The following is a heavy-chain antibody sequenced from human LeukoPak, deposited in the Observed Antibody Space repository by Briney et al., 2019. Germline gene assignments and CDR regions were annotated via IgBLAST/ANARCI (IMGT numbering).Heavy chain of an antibody. V-gene: IGHV4-34*01. D-gene: IGHD3-16*02. CDR1: GGSFSGYY. J-gene: IGHJ4*02. CDR2: INHSGST. Sequence: SETLSLTCAVYGGSFSGYYWSWIRQPPGKGLEWIGEINHSGSTNYNPSLKSRVTISVDTSKNQFSLKLSSVTAADTAVYYCARHGVSLDSPFDYWGQGTLVTVSS. CDR3: ARHGVSLDSPFDY.